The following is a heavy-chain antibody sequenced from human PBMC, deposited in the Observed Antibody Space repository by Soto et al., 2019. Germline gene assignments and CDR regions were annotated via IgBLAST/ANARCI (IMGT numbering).Heavy chain of an antibody. Sequence: QVQLVQSGAEVKKPGASVRVSCQASGYSFNTYAIHSVRQAPGQGLEWMGWITTANGNTEYSQKFQGRVTFTRDTSATTAYMDLSSLRSEDTATYYCARRYKSAGWFDPWGQGTLVTVSS. CDR1: GYSFNTYA. V-gene: IGHV1-3*04. J-gene: IGHJ5*02. CDR3: ARRYKSAGWFDP. CDR2: ITTANGNT. D-gene: IGHD1-1*01.